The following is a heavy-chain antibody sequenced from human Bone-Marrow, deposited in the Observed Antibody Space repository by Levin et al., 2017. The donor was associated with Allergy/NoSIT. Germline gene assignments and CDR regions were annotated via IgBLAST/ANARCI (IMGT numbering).Heavy chain of an antibody. CDR2: INADNGDT. V-gene: IGHV1-3*01. D-gene: IGHD1-14*01. CDR3: ARARTGLSVCVDV. Sequence: ASVKVSCKSSGFTFTSFAIHWVRQAPGQKLEWMGWINADNGDTKYSQRFQDRVTITRDTFASTSYMEFSSLRPEDTALYYCARARTGLSVCVDVWGQGTSVTVSS. CDR1: GFTFTSFA. J-gene: IGHJ6*02.